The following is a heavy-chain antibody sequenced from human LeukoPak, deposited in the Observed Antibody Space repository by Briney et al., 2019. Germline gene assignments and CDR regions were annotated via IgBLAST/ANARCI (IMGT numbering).Heavy chain of an antibody. Sequence: PGGSLRLSCAASGFTFSSYSMNWVRQAPGKGLEWVPSISSSSSYIYYADSVKGRFAISRDNAKSSLYLQMNSLRAEDTAVYYCARAGYDYGDPGEVLLDYWGQGTLVTVSS. J-gene: IGHJ4*02. CDR2: ISSSSSYI. D-gene: IGHD4-17*01. CDR3: ARAGYDYGDPGEVLLDY. V-gene: IGHV3-21*01. CDR1: GFTFSSYS.